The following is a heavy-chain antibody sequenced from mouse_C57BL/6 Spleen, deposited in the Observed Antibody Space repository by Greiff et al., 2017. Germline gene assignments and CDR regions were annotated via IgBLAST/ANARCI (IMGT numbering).Heavy chain of an antibody. Sequence: QVQLQQSGAELARPGASVKLSCKASGYTFTSYGISWVKQRTGQGLEWIGEIYPRSGNTYYNAKFKGKATLTADKSSSTAYMELRSLTSEDSAVYVCARGDYCSSQYYFDYWGQGTTLTVSS. D-gene: IGHD1-1*01. CDR1: GYTFTSYG. CDR2: IYPRSGNT. CDR3: ARGDYCSSQYYFDY. V-gene: IGHV1-81*01. J-gene: IGHJ2*01.